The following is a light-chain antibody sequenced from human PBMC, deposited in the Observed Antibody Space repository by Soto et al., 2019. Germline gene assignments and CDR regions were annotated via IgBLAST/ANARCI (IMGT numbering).Light chain of an antibody. CDR3: LPDLQTTPP. V-gene: IGKV2-28*01. J-gene: IGKJ5*01. CDR1: QSLLYSNGKNY. Sequence: DIVMTQPPLSLPVTPGEPASISCRSSQSLLYSNGKNYLNWYLQKPGQSPQLLIYFASTRASGGPGRFRGSGSGTDFTLKISRVEAEYVGVYYYLPDLQTTPPLGPGTRLEIK. CDR2: FAS.